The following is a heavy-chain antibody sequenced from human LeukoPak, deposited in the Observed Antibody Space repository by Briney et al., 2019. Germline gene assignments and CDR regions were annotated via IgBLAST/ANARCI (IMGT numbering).Heavy chain of an antibody. CDR3: ARALDRWLQTDY. Sequence: SETLSLTCTVSGVSISSYYWSWIRQPPGKGLEWIGYIYYSGSTNYNPSLKCRVTISVDTSKNQFSLKLSSVTAADTAVYYCARALDRWLQTDYWGQGTLVTVSS. J-gene: IGHJ4*02. CDR1: GVSISSYY. CDR2: IYYSGST. V-gene: IGHV4-59*01. D-gene: IGHD5-24*01.